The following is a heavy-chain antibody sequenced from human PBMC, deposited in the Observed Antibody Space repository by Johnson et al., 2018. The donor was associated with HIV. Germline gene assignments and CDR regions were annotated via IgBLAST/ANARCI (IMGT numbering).Heavy chain of an antibody. D-gene: IGHD1-26*01. CDR1: GFTFSSYD. V-gene: IGHV3-13*01. CDR2: IGTAGDT. J-gene: IGHJ3*02. Sequence: VQLVESGGGLVQPGGSLRLSCAASGFTFSSYDMHWVRQATGKGLEWVSAIGTAGDTYYPGSVKGRFTISRDNSKNTLYLQMNSLRAEDTALYYCARDRTGGSYPRAFDIWGQGTMVTVSS. CDR3: ARDRTGGSYPRAFDI.